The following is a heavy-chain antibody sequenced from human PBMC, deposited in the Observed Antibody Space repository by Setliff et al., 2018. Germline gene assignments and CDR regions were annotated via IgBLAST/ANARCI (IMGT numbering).Heavy chain of an antibody. CDR2: ISDTSAFI. D-gene: IGHD2-15*01. Sequence: PGGSLRLSCTASGFTFSSWGMTWVRQAPGKGPEWVSSISDTSAFIYYADSVKGRFTISRDNAKNTLYLQMNSLRADETAVYYCARASLGKFGSAVEYFHHWGQGTLVTVSS. CDR1: GFTFSSWG. CDR3: ARASLGKFGSAVEYFHH. J-gene: IGHJ1*01. V-gene: IGHV3-21*06.